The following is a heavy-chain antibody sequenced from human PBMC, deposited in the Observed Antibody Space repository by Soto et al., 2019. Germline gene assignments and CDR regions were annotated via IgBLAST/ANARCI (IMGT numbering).Heavy chain of an antibody. CDR2: ISSNGGST. CDR3: VKERFVVVYYFDY. Sequence: QPGGSLRLSCSASGFTFSSYAMHWVRQAPGKGLEYVSAISSNGGSTYYADSVKGRFTISRDNSKNTLYLQMSSLRAEDTAVYYCVKERFVVVYYFDYWGQGTLVTVSS. D-gene: IGHD2-15*01. CDR1: GFTFSSYA. J-gene: IGHJ4*02. V-gene: IGHV3-64D*06.